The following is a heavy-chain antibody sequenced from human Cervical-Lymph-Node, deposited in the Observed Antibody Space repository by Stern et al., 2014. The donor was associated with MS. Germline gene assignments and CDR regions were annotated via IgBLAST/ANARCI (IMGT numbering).Heavy chain of an antibody. J-gene: IGHJ4*02. Sequence: QLQLQESGPGLVRPSETLSLTCTVSGDSISGYYWSWIRQPPGKGLEWIGYIYYTGSTNYNPSLNSRVTMSLDTSKNQFSLRLSSVTAADMAVYYCAKYVRGDNLYYLDYWGQGALITVSS. CDR3: AKYVRGDNLYYLDY. CDR2: IYYTGST. D-gene: IGHD3-10*01. V-gene: IGHV4-59*01. CDR1: GDSISGYY.